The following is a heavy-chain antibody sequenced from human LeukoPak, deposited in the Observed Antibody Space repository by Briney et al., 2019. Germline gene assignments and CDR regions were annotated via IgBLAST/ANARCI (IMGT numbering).Heavy chain of an antibody. CDR3: ARGYDSSGYPYGY. D-gene: IGHD3-22*01. Sequence: ASVKVSCKASGYTFTGYYMHWVRQAPGQGLEWMGRINPNSGGTNYAQKFQGRVTMTRDTSISTAYMELSRLRSDDTAVYYCARGYDSSGYPYGYWGQGTLVTVSS. CDR1: GYTFTGYY. CDR2: INPNSGGT. V-gene: IGHV1-2*06. J-gene: IGHJ4*02.